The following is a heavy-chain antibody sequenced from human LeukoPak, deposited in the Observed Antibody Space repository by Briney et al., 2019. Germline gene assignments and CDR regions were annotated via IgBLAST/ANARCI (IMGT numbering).Heavy chain of an antibody. V-gene: IGHV4-34*01. J-gene: IGHJ4*02. CDR3: ARAPRD. CDR2: INHSGST. Sequence: SETLSLTCAVYGGSFSGYYWSWIRQPPGKGLEWIGEINHSGSTNYNPSLKSRVTISVDTSKNQFSLKLSSVTAADTAVCYCARAPRDWGQGTLVTVSS. CDR1: GGSFSGYY.